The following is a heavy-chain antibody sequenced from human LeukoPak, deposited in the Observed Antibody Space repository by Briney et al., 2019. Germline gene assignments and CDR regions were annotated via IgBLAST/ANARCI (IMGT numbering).Heavy chain of an antibody. CDR2: ITPSSTYI. Sequence: KAGGSLRLSCAASGFTFSNSDMEWVRQAPGKGLEWVSSITPSSTYIYYAESMRGRFTVSRDNAKNSLYLQMNSLTAEDTAVYYCARNLNSPIAVAGSDYWGQGTLVTVSS. CDR1: GFTFSNSD. J-gene: IGHJ4*02. CDR3: ARNLNSPIAVAGSDY. D-gene: IGHD6-19*01. V-gene: IGHV3-21*01.